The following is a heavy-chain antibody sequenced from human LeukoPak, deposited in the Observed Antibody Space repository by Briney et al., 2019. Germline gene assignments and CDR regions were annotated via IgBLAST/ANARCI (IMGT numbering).Heavy chain of an antibody. CDR3: ARDLYYYDSSGYAHDAFDI. CDR1: GGSFSGYY. V-gene: IGHV4-34*01. D-gene: IGHD3-22*01. J-gene: IGHJ3*02. CDR2: INHSGST. Sequence: SETLSLTCAVYGGSFSGYYWSWIRQPPGKGLEWIGEINHSGSTNYNPSLKSRVTISVDTSKNQFSLKLSSVTAADTAVYYCARDLYYYDSSGYAHDAFDIWGQGTMVTVSS.